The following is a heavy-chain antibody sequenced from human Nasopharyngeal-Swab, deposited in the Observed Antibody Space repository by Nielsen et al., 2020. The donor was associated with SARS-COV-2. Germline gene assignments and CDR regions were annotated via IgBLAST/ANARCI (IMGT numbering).Heavy chain of an antibody. D-gene: IGHD3-10*01. J-gene: IGHJ6*02. CDR3: AREGAMVQSYGMDV. Sequence: WVRQAPGQGLEWMGWISGYNGKTNYAEKFQDRVTMTTDTSTYTAYMELRSLRSDDTAMYYCAREGAMVQSYGMDVWGQGTTVTVSS. CDR2: ISGYNGKT. V-gene: IGHV1-18*01.